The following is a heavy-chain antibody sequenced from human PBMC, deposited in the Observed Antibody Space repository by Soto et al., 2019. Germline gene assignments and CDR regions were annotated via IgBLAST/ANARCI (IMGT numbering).Heavy chain of an antibody. CDR1: GFTFSDYN. J-gene: IGHJ4*02. V-gene: IGHV3-21*02. CDR2: VSSSGTYI. Sequence: DVQLVESGGGLVRPGGSLRLSCAASGFTFSDYNMNWVRQSPGKGLEWVASVSSSGTYIYYGDSLEGRFTISRDNAKNSLYLQMISLRPDDTAVYYCARQAPNNRGPCADSWGQGTLVTVSS. CDR3: ARQAPNNRGPCADS.